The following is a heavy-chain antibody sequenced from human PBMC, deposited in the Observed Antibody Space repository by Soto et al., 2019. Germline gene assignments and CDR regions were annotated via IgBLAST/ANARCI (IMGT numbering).Heavy chain of an antibody. V-gene: IGHV3-23*01. J-gene: IGHJ6*03. D-gene: IGHD3-10*01. CDR2: ISGSGGST. Sequence: GGRMRLSCAASAITFSMYAMTWVRQAPGKGLERVSAISGSGGSTYYADSVKGRVTISRDNSKNRLYLQMNSLRAEDTAVYYCAKGDGFGESYYYYYYMNVWGKGTTVTVSS. CDR1: AITFSMYA. CDR3: AKGDGFGESYYYYYYMNV.